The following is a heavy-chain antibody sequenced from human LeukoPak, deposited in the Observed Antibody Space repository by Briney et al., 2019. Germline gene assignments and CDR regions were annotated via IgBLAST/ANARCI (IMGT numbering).Heavy chain of an antibody. J-gene: IGHJ4*02. D-gene: IGHD4-17*01. V-gene: IGHV3-53*01. CDR2: IYSGGST. CDR3: ARVNGDYVGPFDY. Sequence: GGSLRLSCAASGFTVSSNYMSWVRQAPGKGLEWVSVIYSGGSTYYADSVKGRFTISRDNSKNTLYLQMNSLRAEDTAVYYCARVNGDYVGPFDYWGQGTLVTVSS. CDR1: GFTVSSNY.